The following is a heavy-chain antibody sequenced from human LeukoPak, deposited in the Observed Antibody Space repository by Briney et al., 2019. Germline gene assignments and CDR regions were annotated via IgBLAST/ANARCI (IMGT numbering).Heavy chain of an antibody. CDR3: ARDSPYGTAGY. J-gene: IGHJ4*02. D-gene: IGHD2-8*02. CDR2: ISSSSSYI. V-gene: IGHV3-21*01. Sequence: GGSLRLSCAASGFTFSNSGMNWVRQAPGKGLEWVSSISSSSSYIYYADSVKGRFTISRDNTKNSLYLQMNSLRAEDTAVYYCARDSPYGTAGYWGQGTLVTVSS. CDR1: GFTFSNSG.